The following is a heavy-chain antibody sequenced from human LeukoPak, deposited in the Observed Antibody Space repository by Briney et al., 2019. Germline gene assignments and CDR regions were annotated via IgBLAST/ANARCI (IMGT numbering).Heavy chain of an antibody. CDR1: GFTFSNHW. V-gene: IGHV3-74*01. D-gene: IGHD2-15*01. CDR2: INGDGTST. Sequence: GGSLRLSCAASGFTFSNHWLHWVRQAPGKGLVWVSRINGDGTSTIYADSVKGRFTISRDNAKSTVYLQMNSLRAEDTAVYYCARAGSGGDLDIWGQGTMVTVSS. CDR3: ARAGSGGDLDI. J-gene: IGHJ3*02.